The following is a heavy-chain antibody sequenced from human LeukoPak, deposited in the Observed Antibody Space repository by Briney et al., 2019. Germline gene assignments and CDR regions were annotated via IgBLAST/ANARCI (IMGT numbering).Heavy chain of an antibody. CDR2: INHSGST. D-gene: IGHD2-2*01. Sequence: PSETLSLTCAVYGGSFSGYCWSWIRQPPGKGLEWIGEINHSGSTNYNPSLKSRVTISVDTSKNQFSLKLSSVTAADTAVYYCARRLGYCSNWGQGTLVTVSS. V-gene: IGHV4-34*01. J-gene: IGHJ4*02. CDR1: GGSFSGYC. CDR3: ARRLGYCSN.